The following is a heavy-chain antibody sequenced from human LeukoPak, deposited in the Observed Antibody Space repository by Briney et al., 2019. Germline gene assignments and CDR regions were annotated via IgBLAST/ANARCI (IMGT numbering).Heavy chain of an antibody. D-gene: IGHD3-22*01. CDR3: ATQDLSIAMLGH. CDR1: GGFISTSSYF. Sequence: SETLSLTCSVSGGFISTSSYFWVWIRQPPGKGLEWSGSIYYSGSTYYNPSLKSRVTTSVDTSRNQFSLKLSSVTAADTAVYYCATQDLSIAMLGHWGQGTLVTVSS. V-gene: IGHV4-39*01. CDR2: IYYSGST. J-gene: IGHJ1*01.